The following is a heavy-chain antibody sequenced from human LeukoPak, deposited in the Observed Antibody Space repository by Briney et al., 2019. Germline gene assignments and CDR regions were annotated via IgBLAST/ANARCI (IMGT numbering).Heavy chain of an antibody. Sequence: SETLSLTCTIYGGSFSGYYWTWIRQPPGKGLEWIGEINHSGSTNYNPSLKSRVTISVDTSKNQFSLKLSSVTAADTAVYYCARLPSPYYYGSGRFYYGLDVWGQGTTVTVSS. V-gene: IGHV4-34*01. J-gene: IGHJ6*02. CDR1: GGSFSGYY. CDR2: INHSGST. CDR3: ARLPSPYYYGSGRFYYGLDV. D-gene: IGHD3-10*01.